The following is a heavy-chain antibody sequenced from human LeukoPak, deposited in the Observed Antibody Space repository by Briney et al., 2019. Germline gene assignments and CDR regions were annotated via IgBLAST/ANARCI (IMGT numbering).Heavy chain of an antibody. V-gene: IGHV3-20*04. CDR3: ARVLAASGTSDY. D-gene: IGHD6-13*01. CDR1: GFTFDNYG. Sequence: PGGSLRLSCVASGFTFDNYGMSWVRQARGKGLEWVSGINWNGGSVGYADSVQGRFTISRDNAKNSLHLQMNSLGGEDTAFYYCARVLAASGTSDYWGQGTLVTVSS. CDR2: INWNGGSV. J-gene: IGHJ4*02.